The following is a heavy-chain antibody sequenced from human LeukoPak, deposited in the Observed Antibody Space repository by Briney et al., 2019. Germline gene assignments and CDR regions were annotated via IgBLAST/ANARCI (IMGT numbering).Heavy chain of an antibody. CDR3: ARSGYCSGGSCYGLFDY. Sequence: GESLKISCKGSGYSFTSYWIGWVRQMPGKGLEWIGIIYPGDSDTRYSPSFQGQVTISADKSFSTAYLQWSGLKASDTAMYYCARSGYCSGGSCYGLFDYWGQGTLVTVSS. D-gene: IGHD2-15*01. CDR1: GYSFTSYW. V-gene: IGHV5-51*01. CDR2: IYPGDSDT. J-gene: IGHJ4*02.